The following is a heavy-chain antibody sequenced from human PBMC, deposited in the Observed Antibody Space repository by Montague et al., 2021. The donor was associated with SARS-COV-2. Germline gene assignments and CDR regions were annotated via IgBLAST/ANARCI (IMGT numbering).Heavy chain of an antibody. CDR1: GGSFSGYY. Sequence: SETLSLTCAVYGGSFSGYYWSWIRQPPGKGLEWIGEINHSGSTNXNPSLKSRVTISVDTSKNQFSLKLSSVTAADTAVYYCAGYYYDSSGYYDYWGQGTLVTVSS. D-gene: IGHD3-22*01. J-gene: IGHJ4*02. CDR3: AGYYYDSSGYYDY. V-gene: IGHV4-34*01. CDR2: INHSGST.